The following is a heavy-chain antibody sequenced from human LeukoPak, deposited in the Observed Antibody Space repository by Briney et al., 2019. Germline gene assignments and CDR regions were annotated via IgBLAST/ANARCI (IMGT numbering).Heavy chain of an antibody. CDR1: GFTFSSYS. CDR2: ISSSSSYI. Sequence: GGSLRLSCAASGFTFSSYSMNWVRQAPGKGLEWVSSISSSSSYIYYADSVKGRFTISRDNAKNSLYLQMNSLRAEDTAVYYCARDPVGRAAAGHKIDYWGQGTLVTVSS. D-gene: IGHD6-13*01. CDR3: ARDPVGRAAAGHKIDY. V-gene: IGHV3-21*01. J-gene: IGHJ4*02.